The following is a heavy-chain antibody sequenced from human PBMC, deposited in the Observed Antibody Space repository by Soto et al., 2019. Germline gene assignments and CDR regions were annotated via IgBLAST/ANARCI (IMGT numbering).Heavy chain of an antibody. CDR3: ARVTIIVVVRPSTIDY. Sequence: QVQLQESGPGLVKPSQTLSLTCTVSGGSISSGDYYWSWIRQPPGKGLEWIGYIYYSGSTYYNPSLRSRVTIPVDPSKYPFSPQLSPVPAADTAVYYCARVTIIVVVRPSTIDYWGQGSLVTGSS. D-gene: IGHD3-22*01. CDR2: IYYSGST. CDR1: GGSISSGDYY. J-gene: IGHJ4*02. V-gene: IGHV4-30-4*01.